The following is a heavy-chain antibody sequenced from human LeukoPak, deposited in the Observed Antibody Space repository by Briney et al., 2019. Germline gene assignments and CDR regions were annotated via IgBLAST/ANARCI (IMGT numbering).Heavy chain of an antibody. Sequence: SETLSLTCTVSGGSISSYYWSWIRQPPGKGLEWIGYIYYSGSTNYNPSLKSRVTISVDTSKNQFSLRLSSVTAADTAVYYCARHGIPSFYGMDVWGQGTTVTVSS. D-gene: IGHD1-1*01. CDR3: ARHGIPSFYGMDV. V-gene: IGHV4-59*08. J-gene: IGHJ6*02. CDR2: IYYSGST. CDR1: GGSISSYY.